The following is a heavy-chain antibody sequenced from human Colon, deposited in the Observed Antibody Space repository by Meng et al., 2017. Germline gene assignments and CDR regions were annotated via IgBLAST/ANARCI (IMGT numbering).Heavy chain of an antibody. CDR1: GFTCSDYY. CDR3: ASGKSGFDY. Sequence: HVQLVESGRGLVKPGGYLRLSCPAAGFTCSDYYTSWIRQAPVKVLEWVSYIDSDSTTYYADSVKGRFTISRDNAKKSLYLQMSSLRVEDTAVYYCASGKSGFDYWGQGALVTVSS. D-gene: IGHD2-8*02. V-gene: IGHV3-11*01. CDR2: IDSDSTT. J-gene: IGHJ4*02.